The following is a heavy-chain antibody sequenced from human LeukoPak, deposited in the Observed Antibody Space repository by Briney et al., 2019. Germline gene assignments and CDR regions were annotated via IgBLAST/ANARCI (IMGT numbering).Heavy chain of an antibody. CDR2: ITPFNGNT. CDR1: GYTFTYRY. J-gene: IGHJ4*02. V-gene: IGHV1-45*02. CDR3: ADGPSGSLFY. D-gene: IGHD3-10*01. Sequence: GASVKVSCKASGYTFTYRYLHWVRQAPGQALEWMGRITPFNGNTNYAQKFQDRGTITRDRSMSTAYMELSSLRSEDTAMYYCADGPSGSLFYWGQGTLVTVSS.